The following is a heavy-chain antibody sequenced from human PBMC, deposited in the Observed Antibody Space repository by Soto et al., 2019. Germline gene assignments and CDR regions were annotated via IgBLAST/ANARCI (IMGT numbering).Heavy chain of an antibody. Sequence: GGSLRLSCAASGFTFDDYAMHWVRQAPGKGLEWVSGISWNSGSIGYADSVKGRFTISRDNAKNSLYLQMNSLRAEDTALYYCAKDNLGELSYYMDVWGKGTTVTVSS. CDR2: ISWNSGSI. CDR3: AKDNLGELSYYMDV. V-gene: IGHV3-9*01. D-gene: IGHD3-10*01. CDR1: GFTFDDYA. J-gene: IGHJ6*03.